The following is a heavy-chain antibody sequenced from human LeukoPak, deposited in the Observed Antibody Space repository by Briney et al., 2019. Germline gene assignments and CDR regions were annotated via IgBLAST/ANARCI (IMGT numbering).Heavy chain of an antibody. CDR3: ARGVTPDWFGP. CDR1: GFTVISSY. D-gene: IGHD2-21*02. CDR2: IYSGGTT. Sequence: PGGSLRLSCAASGFTVISSYMSWVRQAPGKGLEWVSVIYSGGTTYYADSVKGRFTISRDNSKNTLYLQMNHLRAEDTAVYYCARGVTPDWFGPSGQGTLVTVSS. J-gene: IGHJ5*02. V-gene: IGHV3-66*01.